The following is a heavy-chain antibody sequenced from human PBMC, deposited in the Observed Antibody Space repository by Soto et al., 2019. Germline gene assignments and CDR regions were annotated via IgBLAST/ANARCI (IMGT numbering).Heavy chain of an antibody. Sequence: QVQLVQSGAEVKKPGASVKVSCKASGYTFTSYGISWVRQAPGQGLEWMGWISAYNGNTNYAQKLQGRVTITTDTSTSTGYMEQRSLRADDTAVYYCARVLGFGEDPGSLPHDYWGQGTLVTVSS. CDR3: ARVLGFGEDPGSLPHDY. V-gene: IGHV1-18*01. CDR2: ISAYNGNT. J-gene: IGHJ4*02. CDR1: GYTFTSYG. D-gene: IGHD3-10*01.